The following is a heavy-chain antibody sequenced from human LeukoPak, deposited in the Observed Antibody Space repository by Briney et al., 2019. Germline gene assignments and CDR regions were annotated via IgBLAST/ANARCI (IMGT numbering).Heavy chain of an antibody. V-gene: IGHV4-4*07. CDR2: IYTNGST. CDR3: AREGRYCTNGVCYNYFDY. D-gene: IGHD2-8*01. J-gene: IGHJ4*02. CDR1: GGSISSYY. Sequence: SETLSLTCTVSGGSISSYYWSWIRQPARKGLEWIGRIYTNGSTNYNPSLKSRVTMSVDTSKNQFSLKLSSVTAADTAVYYCAREGRYCTNGVCYNYFDYWGQGTLVTVSS.